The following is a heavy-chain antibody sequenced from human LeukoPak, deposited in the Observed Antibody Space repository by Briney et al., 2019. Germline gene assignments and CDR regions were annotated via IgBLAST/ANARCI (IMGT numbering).Heavy chain of an antibody. CDR3: AKGPDFDP. V-gene: IGHV4-34*01. J-gene: IGHJ5*02. CDR2: INHSGST. CDR1: GGSFSGYY. Sequence: SETLSLTCAVYGGSFSGYYWSWIRQPPGKGLEWIGEINHSGSTYYNPSLKSRVTISVDTSKNQFSLKLSSVTAADTAVYYCAKGPDFDPWGQGTLVTVSS.